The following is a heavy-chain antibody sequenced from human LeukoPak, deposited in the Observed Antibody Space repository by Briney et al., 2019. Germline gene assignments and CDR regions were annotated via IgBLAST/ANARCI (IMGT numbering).Heavy chain of an antibody. CDR1: GYSFTDFY. CDR2: INPNSGGT. CDR3: ARDRLRLGYERTNWFDP. D-gene: IGHD2-15*01. V-gene: IGHV1-2*02. J-gene: IGHJ5*02. Sequence: AAVKVSCKASGYSFTDFYIHWLRQAPGQRLEWMGWINPNSGGTKYAQKFQGRVTMTRDTSISTAYMELSRLRSDDTAVFYCARDRLRLGYERTNWFDPWGQGTLVTLSS.